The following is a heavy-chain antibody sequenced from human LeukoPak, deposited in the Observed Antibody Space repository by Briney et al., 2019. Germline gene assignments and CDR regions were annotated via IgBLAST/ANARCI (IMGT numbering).Heavy chain of an antibody. CDR2: INHSGST. CDR3: ARGRTTYNWFDP. V-gene: IGHV4-34*01. J-gene: IGHJ5*02. CDR1: GGSFSGYY. D-gene: IGHD4-17*01. Sequence: SETLSLTCAVYGGSFSGYYCSWIRQPPGKGLEWIGEINHSGSTNYNPSLKSRVTISVDTSKNQFSLKLSSVTAADTAVYYCARGRTTYNWFDPWGQGTLVTVSS.